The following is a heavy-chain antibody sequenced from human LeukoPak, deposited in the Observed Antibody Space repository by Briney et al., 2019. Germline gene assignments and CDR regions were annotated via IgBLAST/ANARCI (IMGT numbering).Heavy chain of an antibody. Sequence: PSETLSLTCTVSGGSLSSGGYYWSWTRQHPGKGLEWIGYIYYSGSTYYNPSLKSRVTISVDTSKNQFSLKLSSVTAADTAVYYCARSRGDGYSKPIGYWGQGTLVTVSS. V-gene: IGHV4-31*03. CDR2: IYYSGST. J-gene: IGHJ4*02. D-gene: IGHD5-24*01. CDR1: GGSLSSGGYY. CDR3: ARSRGDGYSKPIGY.